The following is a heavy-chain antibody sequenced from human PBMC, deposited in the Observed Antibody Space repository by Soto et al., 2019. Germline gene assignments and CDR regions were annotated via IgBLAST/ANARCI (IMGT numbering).Heavy chain of an antibody. V-gene: IGHV4-59*01. CDR2: IYYSGST. Sequence: PSETLSLTCTVSGGSISSYYWSWIRQPPGKGLEWIGYIYYSGSTNYNPSLKSRVTISVDTSKNQFSLKLSSVTAADTAVYYCARTLWFGEGWWFDPWGQGILVTVSS. J-gene: IGHJ5*02. D-gene: IGHD3-10*01. CDR3: ARTLWFGEGWWFDP. CDR1: GGSISSYY.